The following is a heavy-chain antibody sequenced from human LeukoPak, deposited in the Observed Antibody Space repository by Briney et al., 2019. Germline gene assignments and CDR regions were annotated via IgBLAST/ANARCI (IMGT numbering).Heavy chain of an antibody. CDR2: ISGSGGST. Sequence: GGSLRLSCAASGFTFSSYAMSWVRQAPGKGLEWVSAISGSGGSTYYADSVKGRFTISRDNAKNSLYLQMNSLRGEDTAVYYCARTYYDILTGYFDLYYFDYWGQGTLVTVSS. CDR1: GFTFSSYA. CDR3: ARTYYDILTGYFDLYYFDY. D-gene: IGHD3-9*01. V-gene: IGHV3-23*01. J-gene: IGHJ4*02.